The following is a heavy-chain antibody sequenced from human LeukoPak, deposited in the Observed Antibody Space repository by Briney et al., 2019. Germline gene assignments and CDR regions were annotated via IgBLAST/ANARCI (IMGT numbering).Heavy chain of an antibody. CDR3: ARGPYSYDSSGAFDI. V-gene: IGHV4-39*01. J-gene: IGHJ3*02. D-gene: IGHD3-22*01. CDR2: LYYSGST. Sequence: SETLSLTCTVSGGSISSRTYYWGWIRQPPGKGLEWIGTLYYSGSTYYNPSLKSRVNISVDTSKNQLFLKLSSVTAADTAVYFCARGPYSYDSSGAFDIWGQGTMVTVSS. CDR1: GGSISSRTYY.